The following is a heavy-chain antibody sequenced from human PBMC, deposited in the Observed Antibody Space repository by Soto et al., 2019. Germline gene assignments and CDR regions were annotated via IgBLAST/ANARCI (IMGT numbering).Heavy chain of an antibody. CDR1: GFTFSSYS. CDR3: AREGGDLNWFDP. D-gene: IGHD4-17*01. J-gene: IGHJ5*02. V-gene: IGHV3-48*01. Sequence: EVQLVESGGGLVQPGGSLRLSCAASGFTFSSYSMNLVRQAPGKGLEWVSYISSSSITIYYGNSEKGGFRISRDNANNSLYLQMNSLRAGDTAVYYCAREGGDLNWFDPWGQGTLVTVSS. CDR2: ISSSSITI.